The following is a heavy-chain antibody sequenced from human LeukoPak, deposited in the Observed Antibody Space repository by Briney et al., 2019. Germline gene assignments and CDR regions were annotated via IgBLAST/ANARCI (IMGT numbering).Heavy chain of an antibody. V-gene: IGHV3-23*01. CDR3: AKAPDTAMVTDFDY. CDR2: ISGSGGST. Sequence: GGSLRLSCAASGFTFSSYAMSWVRQAPGKGLEWVSAISGSGGSTHYADSVKGRFTISRDNSKNTLYLQMDSLRAEDTAVYYCAKAPDTAMVTDFDYWGQGTLVTVSS. J-gene: IGHJ4*02. CDR1: GFTFSSYA. D-gene: IGHD5-18*01.